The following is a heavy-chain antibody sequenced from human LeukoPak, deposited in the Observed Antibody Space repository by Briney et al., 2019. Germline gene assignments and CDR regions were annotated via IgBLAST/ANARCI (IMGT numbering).Heavy chain of an antibody. J-gene: IGHJ1*01. CDR2: IYYTGST. V-gene: IGHV4-39*02. D-gene: IGHD3-22*01. Sequence: SETLSLTCTVSGGSISSYYWGWIRQPPGKGLEWIGDIYYTGSTYYNASLKSRVSISIDTSNNHFSLKLSSVTAADTALYYCARRRYYDSTGYLDWGQGTLVTVSS. CDR3: ARRRYYDSTGYLD. CDR1: GGSISSYY.